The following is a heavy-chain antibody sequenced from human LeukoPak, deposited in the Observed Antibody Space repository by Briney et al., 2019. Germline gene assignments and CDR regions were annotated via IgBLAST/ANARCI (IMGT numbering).Heavy chain of an antibody. Sequence: PSETLSLTCTVSGGSISSYYWSWIRQPPGKGLEWIGYIYYSGSTNYNPSLKSRVTISVDTSKNQFSLKLSSVTAADTAVYYCARPSRGGGSSSWYWYFDYWGQGTLVTVSS. J-gene: IGHJ4*02. CDR1: GGSISSYY. CDR3: ARPSRGGGSSSWYWYFDY. V-gene: IGHV4-59*08. D-gene: IGHD6-13*01. CDR2: IYYSGST.